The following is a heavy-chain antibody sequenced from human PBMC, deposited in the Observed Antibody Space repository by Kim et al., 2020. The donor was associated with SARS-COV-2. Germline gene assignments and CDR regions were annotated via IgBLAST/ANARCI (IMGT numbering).Heavy chain of an antibody. CDR3: ANDLKIRVGFYYYYGMDV. CDR2: IWYDGSNK. V-gene: IGHV3-33*06. J-gene: IGHJ6*02. D-gene: IGHD1-26*01. Sequence: GGSLRLSCAASGFTFSSYGMHWVRQAPGKGLEWVAVIWYDGSNKYYADSVKGRFTISRDNSKNTLYLQMNSLRAEATAVYYCANDLKIRVGFYYYYGMDVWGQGTTVTVSS. CDR1: GFTFSSYG.